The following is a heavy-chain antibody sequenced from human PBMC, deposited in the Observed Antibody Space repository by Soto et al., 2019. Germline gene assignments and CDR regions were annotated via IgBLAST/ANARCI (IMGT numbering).Heavy chain of an antibody. CDR3: ASAVLDGAVADHYYYYGMDV. Sequence: PGGSLRLSCAASGFTFSSYGMHWVRQAPGKGLEWVAVIWYDGSNKYYADSVKGRFTISRDNSKNTLYLQMNSLRAEDTAVYYCASAVLDGAVADHYYYYGMDVWGQGTTVTVSS. D-gene: IGHD6-19*01. CDR2: IWYDGSNK. V-gene: IGHV3-33*01. CDR1: GFTFSSYG. J-gene: IGHJ6*02.